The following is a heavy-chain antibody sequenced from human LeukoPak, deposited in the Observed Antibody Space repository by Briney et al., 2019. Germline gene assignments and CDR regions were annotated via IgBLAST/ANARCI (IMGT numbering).Heavy chain of an antibody. CDR3: TTDSSSWYVYGWFDP. J-gene: IGHJ5*02. Sequence: PGGSLRLSCAASGFTFSNYAMSWVRQAPGKGLEWVGRIKSKTDGGTTDYAAPVKGRFTISRDDSKNTLYLQMNSLKTEDTAVYYCTTDSSSWYVYGWFDPWGQGTLVTVSS. V-gene: IGHV3-15*01. D-gene: IGHD6-13*01. CDR2: IKSKTDGGTT. CDR1: GFTFSNYA.